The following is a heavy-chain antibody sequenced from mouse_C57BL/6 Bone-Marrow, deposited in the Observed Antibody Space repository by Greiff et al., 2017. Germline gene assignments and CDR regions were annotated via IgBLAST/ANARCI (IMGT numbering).Heavy chain of an antibody. CDR2: IDPEIGDT. CDR3: SSFDGNYFDF. D-gene: IGHD2-3*01. CDR1: GFNIKDDY. V-gene: IGHV14-4*01. J-gene: IGHJ2*01. Sequence: VQLQQSGAELVRPGASVKLSCTASGFNIKDDYIHWVKQRPEQGLEWIGWIDPEIGDTEYASKFQGKATITSDTSSNTGYLQLSSLTSEDTAVYYCSSFDGNYFDFWGQGTPLTVAS.